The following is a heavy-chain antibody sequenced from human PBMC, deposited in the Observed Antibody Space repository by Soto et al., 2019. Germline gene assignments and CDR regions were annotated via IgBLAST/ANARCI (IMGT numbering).Heavy chain of an antibody. D-gene: IGHD3-22*01. Sequence: GGSLRLSCAASGFTFSSYGMHWVRQAPGKGLEWVAVISYDGSNKYYADSVKGRFTISRDNSKNTLYLQMNSLRAEDTAVYYCAKDPYDSSGYYSDYFDYWGQGTLVTVSS. J-gene: IGHJ4*02. V-gene: IGHV3-30*18. CDR1: GFTFSSYG. CDR3: AKDPYDSSGYYSDYFDY. CDR2: ISYDGSNK.